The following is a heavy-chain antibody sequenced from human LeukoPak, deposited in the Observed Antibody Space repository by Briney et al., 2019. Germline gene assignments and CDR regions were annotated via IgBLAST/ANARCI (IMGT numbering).Heavy chain of an antibody. Sequence: PGGSLRLSCAASGFTFSSYGMHWVRPAPGRGLEWVAFIRFDGSDKYYADSVKGRFTISRDISKNTLSLQVNSLRAEDTALYYCAKDTSGYCSGSDCYGLDYWGQGTLVTVSS. J-gene: IGHJ4*02. CDR1: GFTFSSYG. D-gene: IGHD2-15*01. V-gene: IGHV3-30*02. CDR3: AKDTSGYCSGSDCYGLDY. CDR2: IRFDGSDK.